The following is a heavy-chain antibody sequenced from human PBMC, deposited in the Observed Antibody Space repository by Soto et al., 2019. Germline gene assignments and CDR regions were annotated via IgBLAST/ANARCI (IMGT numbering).Heavy chain of an antibody. J-gene: IGHJ6*02. Sequence: SVKVSCKASGGTFGSYAITWVRRAPGQGLEWLGGIIPILNSPAYAQKFQARVVITADEITNTAYMELNSLRFDDTAVYYCAREAPYRTSATCPKFYDMDVWGQGTTVTVSS. CDR3: AREAPYRTSATCPKFYDMDV. CDR1: GGTFGSYA. D-gene: IGHD1-26*01. V-gene: IGHV1-69*13. CDR2: IIPILNSP.